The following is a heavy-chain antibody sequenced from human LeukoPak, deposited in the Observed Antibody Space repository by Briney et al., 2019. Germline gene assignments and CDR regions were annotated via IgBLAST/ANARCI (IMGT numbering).Heavy chain of an antibody. CDR1: GFTFSSYW. V-gene: IGHV3-7*05. CDR3: ARDQRYCSSSSCPWEPFDY. D-gene: IGHD2-2*01. J-gene: IGHJ4*02. CDR2: IKQDGSEK. Sequence: GGSLRLSCAASGFTFSSYWLSWVRQAPGKGLEWVANIKQDGSEKYYVDSVKGRFTISRDNAKNSLYLQMNSLRAEDTAVYYCARDQRYCSSSSCPWEPFDYWGQGTLVTVSS.